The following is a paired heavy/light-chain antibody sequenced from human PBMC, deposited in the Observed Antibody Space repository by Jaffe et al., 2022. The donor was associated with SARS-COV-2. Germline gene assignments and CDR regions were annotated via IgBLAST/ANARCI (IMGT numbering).Light chain of an antibody. CDR3: AAWDDSLSGWV. J-gene: IGLJ3*02. Sequence: QSVLTQPPSASGTPGQRVTISCSGSSSNIGSNYVYWYQQLPGTAPKLLIYRNNQRPSGVPDRFSGSKSGTSASLAISGLRSEDEADYYCAAWDDSLSGWVLGGGTKLTVL. V-gene: IGLV1-47*01. CDR1: SSNIGSNY. CDR2: RNN.
Heavy chain of an antibody. V-gene: IGHV3-72*01. CDR2: TRTKANSYNT. J-gene: IGHJ4*02. D-gene: IGHD6-13*01. CDR1: GFTFSDHY. Sequence: EVQLVESRGGLVQPGGSLRLSCAASGFTFSDHYMDWVRQAPGKGLEWVGRTRTKANSYNTDYAASVKGRFTISRDDSKNSLYLQMNSLKNEDTAVYYCVRESWRAAAAGTGWYFDYWGQGTLVTVSS. CDR3: VRESWRAAAAGTGWYFDY.